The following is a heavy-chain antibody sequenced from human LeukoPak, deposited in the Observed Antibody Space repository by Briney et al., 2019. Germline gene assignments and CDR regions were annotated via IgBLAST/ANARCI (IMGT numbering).Heavy chain of an antibody. CDR3: AREGGPYRPLDY. Sequence: PSGTLSLICGVSGGSFSFTNWWSWVRQPPRKGLEWIGEVRLDGRTNYNPSLQSRLTMSVDFSENHISLKLTSVTAADTAVYYCAREGGPYRPLDYSGQGTLVTVSS. J-gene: IGHJ4*02. V-gene: IGHV4-4*02. CDR2: VRLDGRT. CDR1: GGSFSFTNW.